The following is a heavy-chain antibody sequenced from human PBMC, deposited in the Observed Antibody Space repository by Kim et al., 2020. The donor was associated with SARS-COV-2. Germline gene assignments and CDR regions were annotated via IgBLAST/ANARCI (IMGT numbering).Heavy chain of an antibody. CDR1: GFTFSSYA. D-gene: IGHD3-16*01. Sequence: GGSLRLSCAASGFTFSSYAMHWVRQAPGKGLEWVAVISYDGSNKYYADSVKGRFTISRDNSKNTLYLQMNSLRAEDTAVYYCARDYATVFDYWGQGTLVTVSS. CDR3: ARDYATVFDY. J-gene: IGHJ4*02. V-gene: IGHV3-30-3*01. CDR2: ISYDGSNK.